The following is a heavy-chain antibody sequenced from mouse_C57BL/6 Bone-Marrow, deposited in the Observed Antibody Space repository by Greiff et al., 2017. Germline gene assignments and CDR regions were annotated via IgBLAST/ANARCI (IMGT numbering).Heavy chain of an antibody. V-gene: IGHV14-4*01. Sequence: EVQLQQSGAELVRPGASVKLSCTASGFNIKDDYMHWVKQRPEQGLEWIGWLDPENGDTEYASKFQGKATITADTSSNTAYLQLSSLTSEDTAVYYCTTRSYYGSSCGDYFDYWGQGTTLTVSS. CDR1: GFNIKDDY. CDR2: LDPENGDT. CDR3: TTRSYYGSSCGDYFDY. J-gene: IGHJ2*01. D-gene: IGHD1-1*01.